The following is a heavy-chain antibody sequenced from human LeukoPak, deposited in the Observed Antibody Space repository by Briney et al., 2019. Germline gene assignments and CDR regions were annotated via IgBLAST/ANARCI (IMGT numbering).Heavy chain of an antibody. D-gene: IGHD5-24*01. Sequence: GGSLRLSCAGSGFTFSTYEMNWVRQAPGKGLEWVSYISTTGRTTYYADSVQGRFTMSRDNAKNSVFLQVNSLRADDTAVCYCAGKPRDGYNDGRFDFWGQGTLVTVSS. CDR3: AGKPRDGYNDGRFDF. CDR2: ISTTGRTT. CDR1: GFTFSTYE. J-gene: IGHJ4*02. V-gene: IGHV3-48*03.